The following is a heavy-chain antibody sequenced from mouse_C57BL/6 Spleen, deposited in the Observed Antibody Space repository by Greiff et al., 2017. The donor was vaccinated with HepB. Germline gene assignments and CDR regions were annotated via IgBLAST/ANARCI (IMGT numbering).Heavy chain of an antibody. Sequence: QVQLQQPGAELVRPGSSVKLSCKASGYTFTSYWMHWVKQRPIQGLEWIGNIDPSDSETHYNQKFKDKATLTVDKSSSTAYMQLSSLTSEDSAVYYCARSRNGYWMAYWGQGTLVTVSA. D-gene: IGHD1-2*01. J-gene: IGHJ3*01. CDR2: IDPSDSET. CDR1: GYTFTSYW. V-gene: IGHV1-52*01. CDR3: ARSRNGYWMAY.